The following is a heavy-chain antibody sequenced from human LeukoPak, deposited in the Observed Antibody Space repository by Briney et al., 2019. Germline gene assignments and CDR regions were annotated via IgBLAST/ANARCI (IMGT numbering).Heavy chain of an antibody. CDR3: ARVCGTYFDY. Sequence: PGGSLRLSCAASGFTFSSYEMNWVRQAPGKGLEWVSYISSSGRTIYYADSVKGRFTISRDNAKNSLYLQMNSLRAEDTAVYYCARVCGTYFDYWGQGTLVTVSS. D-gene: IGHD1-26*01. CDR2: ISSSGRTI. J-gene: IGHJ4*02. CDR1: GFTFSSYE. V-gene: IGHV3-48*03.